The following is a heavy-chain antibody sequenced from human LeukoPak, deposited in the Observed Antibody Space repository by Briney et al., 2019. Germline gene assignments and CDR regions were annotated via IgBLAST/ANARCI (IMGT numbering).Heavy chain of an antibody. CDR2: MNPKSGNT. J-gene: IGHJ3*02. V-gene: IGHV1-8*01. D-gene: IGHD3-22*01. CDR1: GYTLVSYD. CDR3: TRGLYYYDSSDSDGFDI. Sequence: ASVKVSCKSSGYTLVSYDLNWVRQAPGQGLEWIGRMNPKSGNTGYAQKFQGRVTFTRTTSISTAYMELRSLTSDDTAVYYCTRGLYYYDSSDSDGFDIWGQGTMVTVYS.